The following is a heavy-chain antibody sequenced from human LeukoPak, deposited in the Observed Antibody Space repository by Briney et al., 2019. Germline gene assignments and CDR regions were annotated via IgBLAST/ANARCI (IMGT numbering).Heavy chain of an antibody. J-gene: IGHJ6*02. Sequence: GGSLRLSCAASGFTFNNYAMSWVRQAPGKGLEWVSAISGSGGSTYYADSVKGRFTISRDNPRNTLYLQMNRLRPEDTAVYYCAKRYCKSATCRSDMDAWGQGTTVTVSS. CDR1: GFTFNNYA. V-gene: IGHV3-23*01. D-gene: IGHD2-15*01. CDR3: AKRYCKSATCRSDMDA. CDR2: ISGSGGST.